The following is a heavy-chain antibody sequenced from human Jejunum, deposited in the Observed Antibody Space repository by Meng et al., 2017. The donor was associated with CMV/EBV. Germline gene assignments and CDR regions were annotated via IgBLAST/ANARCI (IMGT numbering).Heavy chain of an antibody. CDR2: FYYTGST. Sequence: QVQLQESGPGLVKPSETLSLTLTVSGVSITDYYWSWIRQPAGKRLEWIGRFYYTGSTNYNPSLENRVTMSLDTSKNRFSLNLSSVTAADTAVYYCARAAVDTGDFDLWGLGILVTVSS. V-gene: IGHV4-4*07. CDR1: GVSITDYY. CDR3: ARAAVDTGDFDL. D-gene: IGHD6-25*01. J-gene: IGHJ4*02.